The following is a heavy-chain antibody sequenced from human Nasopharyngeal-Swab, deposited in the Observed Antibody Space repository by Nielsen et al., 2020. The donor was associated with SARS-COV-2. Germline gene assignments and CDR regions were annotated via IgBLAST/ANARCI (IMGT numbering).Heavy chain of an antibody. D-gene: IGHD1-26*01. V-gene: IGHV3-30-3*01. CDR3: ARVEAGGEWELLPYYYYYMDV. Sequence: WIRQPPGKGLEWVAVIPYDGSNKYYADSVKGRFTISRDNSKNTLYLQMNSLRAEDTAVYYCARVEAGGEWELLPYYYYYMDVWGKGTTVTVSS. CDR2: IPYDGSNK. J-gene: IGHJ6*03.